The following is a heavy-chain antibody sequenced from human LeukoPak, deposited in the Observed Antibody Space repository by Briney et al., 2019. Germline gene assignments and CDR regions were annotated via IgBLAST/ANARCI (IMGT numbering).Heavy chain of an antibody. J-gene: IGHJ3*02. CDR3: AKDSVAYNGRWDAFDI. CDR2: IDGGVAPT. Sequence: GGSLRLSCAASGFTFDDYAMNWVRQVPGKGLECVSSIDGGVAPTYYADSVKGRFTISRDDSKNTLYLQMNSLRAEDTAVYYCAKDSVAYNGRWDAFDIWGQGTTVTVSS. V-gene: IGHV3-23*01. D-gene: IGHD1-14*01. CDR1: GFTFDDYA.